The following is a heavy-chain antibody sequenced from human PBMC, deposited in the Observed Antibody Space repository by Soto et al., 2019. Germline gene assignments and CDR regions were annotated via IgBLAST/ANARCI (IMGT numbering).Heavy chain of an antibody. CDR2: VISLFGTA. CDR3: ARDVGYGDFSAALQD. J-gene: IGHJ4*02. CDR1: GGTFSSHS. D-gene: IGHD4-17*01. Sequence: VQLMQSGAEVKKPGSSVKVSCKASGGTFSSHSINWVRQAPGQGLEWMGGVISLFGTANYAHNFKGRVTITADQSTSTAYMELNSLCSDDTAVYYGARDVGYGDFSAALQDWGQGTLVTVSS. V-gene: IGHV1-69*01.